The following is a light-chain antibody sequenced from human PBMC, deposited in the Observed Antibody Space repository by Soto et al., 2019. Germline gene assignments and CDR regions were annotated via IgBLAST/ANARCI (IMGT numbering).Light chain of an antibody. Sequence: DIQMTQSPSSLSASVGDRVTITCRASQGISNYLAWYQQKPGEVPKLLIYAASTLQSGVPSRFSGSGSGTDFTLTISSLQPEDVATYYCQKYNSAPPALTFGGGTKVDIK. CDR1: QGISNY. CDR3: QKYNSAPPALT. J-gene: IGKJ4*01. CDR2: AAS. V-gene: IGKV1-27*01.